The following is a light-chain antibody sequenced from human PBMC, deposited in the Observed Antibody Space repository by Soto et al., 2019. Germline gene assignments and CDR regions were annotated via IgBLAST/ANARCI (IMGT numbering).Light chain of an antibody. CDR2: GAS. CDR1: QSVMSN. J-gene: IGKJ4*01. Sequence: EIVMTQSPATLSVSPGERATLSCRASQSVMSNLVWYKQKPGQAPRLIIYGASTRATGIPARFSGSGSGTEFTLTISSLQSEDFAVYYCQQYNNWPALTFGGGTKVEIK. V-gene: IGKV3-15*01. CDR3: QQYNNWPALT.